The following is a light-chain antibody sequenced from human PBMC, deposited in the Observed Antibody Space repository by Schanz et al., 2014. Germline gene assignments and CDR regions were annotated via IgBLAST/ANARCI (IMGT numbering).Light chain of an antibody. CDR3: SSYTSSSTGVV. CDR1: SSDVGGYKY. J-gene: IGLJ2*01. Sequence: QSALTQPASVSGSLGQSITISCTGTSSDVGGYKYVSWYQQHPGKAPKLMISAVSDRPSGVSNRFSGSKSGNTASLTVSGLQAEDEADYYCSSYTSSSTGVVFGGGTKVTVL. V-gene: IGLV2-14*01. CDR2: AVS.